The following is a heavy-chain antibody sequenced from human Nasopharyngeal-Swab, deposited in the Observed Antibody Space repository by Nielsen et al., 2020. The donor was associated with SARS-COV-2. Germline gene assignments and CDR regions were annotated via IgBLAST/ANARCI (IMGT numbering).Heavy chain of an antibody. V-gene: IGHV4-34*01. CDR1: GGSFSGYY. D-gene: IGHD6-19*01. CDR3: ASRSGWFAY. CDR2: ITHSEST. J-gene: IGHJ5*01. Sequence: GSLRLSCAVYGGSFSGYYWSWIRQPPGKGLEWIGEITHSESTNYNPSLKSRVTISVDTSKNQSSLKLSSVTAADTAVYYCASRSGWFAYWGQGTLVTVSS.